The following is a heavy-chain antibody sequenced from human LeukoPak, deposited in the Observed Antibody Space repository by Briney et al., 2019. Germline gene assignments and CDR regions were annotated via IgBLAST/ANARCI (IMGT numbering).Heavy chain of an antibody. CDR1: GDSFSNHY. J-gene: IGHJ6*03. D-gene: IGHD3-3*01. V-gene: IGHV4-59*11. Sequence: SDTLSLTCTVSGDSFSNHYWNCMRQPRAKGLEGMGYISYSGDTNYYPSLTSRVTISVDTSRNQFSLKLTSVTAADTAVYYCARGEFRFLAWPSPHDYYYYMDVWGKGTTITVSS. CDR2: ISYSGDT. CDR3: ARGEFRFLAWPSPHDYYYYMDV.